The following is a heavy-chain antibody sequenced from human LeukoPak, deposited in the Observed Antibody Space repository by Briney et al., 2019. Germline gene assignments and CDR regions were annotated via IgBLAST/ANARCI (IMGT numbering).Heavy chain of an antibody. CDR1: GFTFSSYE. J-gene: IGHJ6*02. CDR2: ISSSSSTI. V-gene: IGHV3-48*03. Sequence: PGGSLRLSCAASGFTFSSYEMNWVRQAPGKGLEWVSYISSSSSTIYYADSVKGRFTISRDNAKNSLYLQMNSLRAEDTAVYYCASPAGNYDFLGYYYYYGMDVWDQGTTVTVSS. D-gene: IGHD3-3*01. CDR3: ASPAGNYDFLGYYYYYGMDV.